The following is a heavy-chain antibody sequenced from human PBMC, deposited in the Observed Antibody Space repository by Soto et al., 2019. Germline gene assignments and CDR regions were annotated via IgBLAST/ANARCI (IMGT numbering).Heavy chain of an antibody. Sequence: SETLSLTCTVSGGAFSGYFWPWIRQPPGKGLEWLAEINHSGITTYNPSVESRVSLSVDTSKNQFSLRLYSVTAADTAVYYCVRGPYNYNSRYFDYWGQGTLVT. CDR1: GGAFSGYF. J-gene: IGHJ4*02. V-gene: IGHV4-34*01. CDR3: VRGPYNYNSRYFDY. CDR2: INHSGIT. D-gene: IGHD1-1*01.